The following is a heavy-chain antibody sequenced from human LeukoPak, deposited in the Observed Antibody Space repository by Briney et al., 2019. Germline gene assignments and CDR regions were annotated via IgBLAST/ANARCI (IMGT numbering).Heavy chain of an antibody. CDR1: GYTFTSYD. Sequence: ASVKVSCKASGYTFTSYDINWVRQATGQGLEWMGWISAYNGNTNYTQKLQGRVTMTTDTSTSTAYMELRSLRSDDTAVYYCAREGGRYDILTGLHDYYYYYYMDVWGKGTTVTISS. CDR3: AREGGRYDILTGLHDYYYYYYMDV. V-gene: IGHV1-18*01. J-gene: IGHJ6*03. CDR2: ISAYNGNT. D-gene: IGHD3-9*01.